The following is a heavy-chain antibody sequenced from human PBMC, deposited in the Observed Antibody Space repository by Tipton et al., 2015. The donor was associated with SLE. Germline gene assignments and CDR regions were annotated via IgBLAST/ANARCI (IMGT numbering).Heavy chain of an antibody. CDR2: IYHSGNT. CDR3: AKDSGTYYFDF. J-gene: IGHJ4*02. Sequence: TLSLTCTVSGGSISNYSWSWIRQPPGKGLEWIGSIYHSGNTYSNPSLKSRVTMSIDTSKNQFSLKLSSVTAADTAVYYCAKDSGTYYFDFWGQGVLVNVSS. D-gene: IGHD1-26*01. V-gene: IGHV4-59*01. CDR1: GGSISNYS.